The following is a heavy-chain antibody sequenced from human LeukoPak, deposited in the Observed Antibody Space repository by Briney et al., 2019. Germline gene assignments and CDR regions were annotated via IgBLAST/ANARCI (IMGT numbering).Heavy chain of an antibody. V-gene: IGHV3-7*01. CDR3: ARVGGIRTYYDILTGYYAGNYYYGMDV. J-gene: IGHJ6*02. CDR2: IKQDRSEK. D-gene: IGHD3-9*01. CDR1: GFTFSSYW. Sequence: GGSLRLSCAASGFTFSSYWMSWVRQAPGKGLEWVANIKQDRSEKYYVDSVKGRFTISRDNAKNSLYLQMNSLRAEDTAVYYCARVGGIRTYYDILTGYYAGNYYYGMDVWGQGTTVTVSS.